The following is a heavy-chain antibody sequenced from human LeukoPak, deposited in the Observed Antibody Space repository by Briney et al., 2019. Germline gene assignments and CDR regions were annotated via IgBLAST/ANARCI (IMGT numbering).Heavy chain of an antibody. J-gene: IGHJ4*02. D-gene: IGHD1-14*01. CDR3: AKRTGVGYVDY. CDR1: GFTLSGYG. CDR2: IWYDGSNK. Sequence: GGSLRLSCAASGFTLSGYGMHWVRQAPGKGLEWVAVIWYDGSNKYYADSVKGRFTISRDNSKNTLYLQMNSLRAEDTAVYYCAKRTGVGYVDYWGQGTLVTVSS. V-gene: IGHV3-33*06.